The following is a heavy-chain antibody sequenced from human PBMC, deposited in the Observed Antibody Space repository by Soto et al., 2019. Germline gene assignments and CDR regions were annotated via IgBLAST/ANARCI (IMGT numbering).Heavy chain of an antibody. J-gene: IGHJ4*02. CDR3: ARGTIVARQHLDY. CDR1: GFTFSSYA. D-gene: IGHD6-6*01. Sequence: QVQLVESGGGVVQPGKSLRLSCAASGFTFSSYAMHWARQAPGKRLEWVTGISIRGGDEYYPESVRGRFTISRDDSKNTLYLQMDSLRVEDTAVYYCARGTIVARQHLDYWGQGTLVSVSS. CDR2: ISIRGGDE. V-gene: IGHV3-30*03.